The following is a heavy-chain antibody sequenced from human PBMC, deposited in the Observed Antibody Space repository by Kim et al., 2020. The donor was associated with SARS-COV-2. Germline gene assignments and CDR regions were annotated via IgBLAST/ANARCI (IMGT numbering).Heavy chain of an antibody. CDR2: IKQDGTDK. D-gene: IGHD2-2*01. V-gene: IGHV3-7*01. CDR1: GFSLGDYW. CDR3: ARWTSTSYY. Sequence: GGSLRLSCAASGFSLGDYWMNWVRQAPGKGLEWVANIKQDGTDKHYVDSVKGRFTISRDNAKNSLYLQMNSLRAEDPAVYYCARWTSTSYYWGQGTLVT. J-gene: IGHJ4*02.